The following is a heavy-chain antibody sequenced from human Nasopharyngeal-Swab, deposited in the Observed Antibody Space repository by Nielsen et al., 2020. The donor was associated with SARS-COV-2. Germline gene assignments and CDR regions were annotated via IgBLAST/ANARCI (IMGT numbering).Heavy chain of an antibody. CDR3: ARDLTGHDAFDI. CDR2: INEDGSHK. Sequence: GESLKISCAASGFSFSNSWMSWVRQAPGKGLEWVANINEDGSHKNHVDSVKGRFTISRDNAKNSLYLQMNSLRAEDTAVYYCARDLTGHDAFDIWGQGTMVTVSS. CDR1: GFSFSNSW. J-gene: IGHJ3*02. D-gene: IGHD1-14*01. V-gene: IGHV3-7*01.